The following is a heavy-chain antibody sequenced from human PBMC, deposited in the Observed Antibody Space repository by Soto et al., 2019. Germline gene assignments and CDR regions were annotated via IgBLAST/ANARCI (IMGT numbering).Heavy chain of an antibody. J-gene: IGHJ6*01. D-gene: IGHD4-17*01. CDR1: GYSFPRYG. CDR3: ARGRDYGASRYYYYGMDV. CDR2: ISAYNGNT. V-gene: IGHV1-18*01. Sequence: SVKVSRKASGYSFPRYGINWVRQAPGQGLEWMGWISAYNGNTNYAQKLQGRGTMTTDTSTRTAYMELRSLGSDETAVYYCARGRDYGASRYYYYGMDVWGQGTTVTV.